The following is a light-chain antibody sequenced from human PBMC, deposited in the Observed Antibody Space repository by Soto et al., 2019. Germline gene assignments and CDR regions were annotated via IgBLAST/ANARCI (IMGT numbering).Light chain of an antibody. CDR2: AAS. Sequence: DIQMTQSPTSLSASVGDRVTITCRASQGIRNFVAWYQQKPGKAPKLLIYAASTLQSGVPSRFSGSGSGTDITLTINRLQPEDVATYSCQKYSIVPVFGPGTKVEIK. J-gene: IGKJ3*01. V-gene: IGKV1-27*01. CDR1: QGIRNF. CDR3: QKYSIVPV.